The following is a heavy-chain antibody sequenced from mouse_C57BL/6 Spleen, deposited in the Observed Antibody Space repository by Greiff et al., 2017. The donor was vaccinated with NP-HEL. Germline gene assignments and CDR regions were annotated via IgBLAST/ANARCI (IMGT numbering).Heavy chain of an antibody. J-gene: IGHJ4*01. CDR3: AKHSNAMDY. CDR2: INPKNGGT. Sequence: VQLQQSGPELVKPGASVKMSCKASGYTFTDYNMHWVKQSHGKRLEWIGYINPKNGGTSYNQKFKGKATLTVNKSSSTAYMELRSLTSEDSAVYDCAKHSNAMDYWGQGTAVTVSS. V-gene: IGHV1-22*01. CDR1: GYTFTDYN.